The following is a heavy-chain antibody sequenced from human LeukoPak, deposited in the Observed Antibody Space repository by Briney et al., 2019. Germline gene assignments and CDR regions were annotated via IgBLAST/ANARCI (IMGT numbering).Heavy chain of an antibody. CDR1: GGSISSYY. V-gene: IGHV4-59*01. CDR3: ARDRSRYCSGGSCYGRGLDY. CDR2: IYYSGST. Sequence: PSETLSLTCTVSGGSISSYYWSWIRQPPGKGLEWIGYIYYSGSTNYNPSLKSRVTISVDTSKNQFSLKLSSVTAADTAVYYCARDRSRYCSGGSCYGRGLDYWGQGTLVTVSS. D-gene: IGHD2-15*01. J-gene: IGHJ4*02.